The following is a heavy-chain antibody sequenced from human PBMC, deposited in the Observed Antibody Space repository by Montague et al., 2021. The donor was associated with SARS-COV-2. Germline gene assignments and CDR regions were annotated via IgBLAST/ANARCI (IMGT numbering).Heavy chain of an antibody. CDR3: ARLRDGVVPSPILGVGPYYSYYYMGV. D-gene: IGHD3-10*01. CDR1: GTSFSGYY. J-gene: IGHJ6*03. CDR2: INHGGST. Sequence: SETLSLTCAVHGTSFSGYYWNWIRQPPGKGLEWIGEINHGGSTKYSPSLKSRLTISADTSKNQFSLKLTSVAAADTAVYYCARLRDGVVPSPILGVGPYYSYYYMGVSGRVTTVTVAS. V-gene: IGHV4-34*01.